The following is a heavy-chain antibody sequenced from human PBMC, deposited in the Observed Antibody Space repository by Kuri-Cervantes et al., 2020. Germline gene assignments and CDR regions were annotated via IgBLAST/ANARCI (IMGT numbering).Heavy chain of an antibody. CDR1: GFTFSGSA. D-gene: IGHD1-14*01. Sequence: GGSLRLSCAASGFTFSGSAMHWVRQASGKGLEWVGRIRSKANSYATAYAASVKGSFTISRDNSKNTLYLQMNSLRAEDTAVYYCATGNSGTAGFDYWGQGTLVTVSS. V-gene: IGHV3-73*01. J-gene: IGHJ4*02. CDR3: ATGNSGTAGFDY. CDR2: IRSKANSYAT.